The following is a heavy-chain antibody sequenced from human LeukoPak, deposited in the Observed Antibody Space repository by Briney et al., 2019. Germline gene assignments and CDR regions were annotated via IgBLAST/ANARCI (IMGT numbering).Heavy chain of an antibody. CDR3: ARTAGSSDY. Sequence: GGSLRLSCAASGVTFSSYAMPWVRQAPGKGLEYVSAISSNGGSTYYASSVKGRFTISRDNAKNSLYLQMNSLRAEDTAVYYCARTAGSSDYWGQGTLVTVSS. D-gene: IGHD6-13*01. CDR2: ISSNGGST. J-gene: IGHJ4*02. V-gene: IGHV3-64*01. CDR1: GVTFSSYA.